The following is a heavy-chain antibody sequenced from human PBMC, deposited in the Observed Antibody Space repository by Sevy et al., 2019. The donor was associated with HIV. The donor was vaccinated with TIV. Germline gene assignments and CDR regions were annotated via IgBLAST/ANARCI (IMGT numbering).Heavy chain of an antibody. V-gene: IGHV3-74*01. J-gene: IGHJ4*02. D-gene: IGHD3-3*01. CDR3: ARAGIGDFWSGYYGIDH. CDR1: GFTFSNYW. CDR2: IHTDGSSS. Sequence: GGSLRLSCAASGFTFSNYWMHWVRQAPGKGLVSVSYIHTDGSSSYYADYVKGRFTISRDNAQNTLYLQMNSLRAEDTAVYYCARAGIGDFWSGYYGIDHWGQGTLVTVSS.